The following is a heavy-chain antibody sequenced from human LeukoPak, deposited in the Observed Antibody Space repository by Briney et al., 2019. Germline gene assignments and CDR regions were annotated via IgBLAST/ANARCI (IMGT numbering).Heavy chain of an antibody. CDR2: INPNGDGT. CDR1: GSTFTGSY. Sequence: GASVKVSCKASGSTFTGSYLHWVRQAPGQGLEWMGWINPNGDGTNYAQKFQGRVTMTRDTSISTAYMELSRLRSDDAAIYYCARGSPWIGVNYGSFDYWGQGTLVTVSS. D-gene: IGHD3-10*01. V-gene: IGHV1-2*02. CDR3: ARGSPWIGVNYGSFDY. J-gene: IGHJ4*02.